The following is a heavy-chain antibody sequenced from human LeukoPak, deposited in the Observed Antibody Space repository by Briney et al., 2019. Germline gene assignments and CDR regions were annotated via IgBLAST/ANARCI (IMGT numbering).Heavy chain of an antibody. V-gene: IGHV4-59*02. CDR2: VYYSGST. Sequence: SETLSLTCVVSGGSVSGYYWGWIRQPSGRGLEWIGYVYYSGSTNYNPSFKSRITISVDTSRNQFSLQLSSVTAADTAVYYCARIHRYCSGGACYVLDNWGQGTLVAVSS. CDR1: GGSVSGYY. CDR3: ARIHRYCSGGACYVLDN. J-gene: IGHJ4*02. D-gene: IGHD2-15*01.